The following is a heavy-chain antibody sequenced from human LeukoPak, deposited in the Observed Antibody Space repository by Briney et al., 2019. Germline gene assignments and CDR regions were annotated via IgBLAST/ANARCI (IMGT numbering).Heavy chain of an antibody. V-gene: IGHV1-2*04. D-gene: IGHD6-13*01. Sequence: ASVKVSCKASGGTFSSYAISWVRQAPGQGLEWMGWINPNSGGTNYAQKFQGWVTMTRDTSISTAYMELSRLRSDDTAVYYCARDLSAAGTSSYYYYYGMDVWGQGTTVTVSS. CDR3: ARDLSAAGTSSYYYYYGMDV. J-gene: IGHJ6*02. CDR1: GGTFSSYA. CDR2: INPNSGGT.